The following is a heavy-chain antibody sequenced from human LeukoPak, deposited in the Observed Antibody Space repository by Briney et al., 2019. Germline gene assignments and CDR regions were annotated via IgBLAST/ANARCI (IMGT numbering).Heavy chain of an antibody. D-gene: IGHD7-27*01. CDR1: GSGFISYG. CDR3: ARDSFLIGDRLPLDP. V-gene: IGHV1-18*01. Sequence: AAVTVSCKGSGSGFISYGFSWVRQAPGQGLGWMGWVSGYNGNTNYAQTFQDRVTMTTDTTTKTAYMELKSLTAYDTAVYYCARDSFLIGDRLPLDPWGQETPISVA. J-gene: IGHJ5*02. CDR2: VSGYNGNT.